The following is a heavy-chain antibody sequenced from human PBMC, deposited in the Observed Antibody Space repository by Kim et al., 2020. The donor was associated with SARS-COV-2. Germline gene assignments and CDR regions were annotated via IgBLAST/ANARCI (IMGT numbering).Heavy chain of an antibody. V-gene: IGHV4-4*02. J-gene: IGHJ4*02. CDR2: IYHSGST. CDR1: GGSISSSNW. Sequence: SETLSLTCAVSGGSISSSNWWSWVRQPPGKGLEWIGEIYHSGSTNYNPSLKSRVTISVDKSKNQFSLKLSSVTAADTAVYYCARLRYSSSWCAFDYWGQGTLVTVSS. CDR3: ARLRYSSSWCAFDY. D-gene: IGHD6-13*01.